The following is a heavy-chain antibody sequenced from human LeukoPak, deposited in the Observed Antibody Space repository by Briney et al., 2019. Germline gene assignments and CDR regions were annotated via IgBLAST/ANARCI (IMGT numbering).Heavy chain of an antibody. CDR3: ASHGGYSDRSIGY. V-gene: IGHV3-66*04. CDR1: GFIASSDY. J-gene: IGHJ4*02. Sequence: GGSLRLSCAASGFIASSDYMTWVRQAPGKGLEWVAVTYSAVSTYYADSVKGRFIISRDDSKNTLYLQMNSLRVEGTGVYYCASHGGYSDRSIGYWGQGTLVTVSS. D-gene: IGHD3-22*01. CDR2: TYSAVST.